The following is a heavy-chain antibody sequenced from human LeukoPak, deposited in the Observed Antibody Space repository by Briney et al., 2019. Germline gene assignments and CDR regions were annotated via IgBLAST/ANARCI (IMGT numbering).Heavy chain of an antibody. CDR2: IREDGNEK. CDR3: ARDLAGHYYGSGSSFDY. CDR1: GFTFGDYA. J-gene: IGHJ4*02. Sequence: GGSLRLSCTASGFTFGDYAVSWVRQAPGKGLEWVANIREDGNEKYYADSVKGQFTISRDNAKNSLFLQMDSLRAEDTAVYYCARDLAGHYYGSGSSFDYWGQGTLVTVSS. V-gene: IGHV3-7*01. D-gene: IGHD3-10*01.